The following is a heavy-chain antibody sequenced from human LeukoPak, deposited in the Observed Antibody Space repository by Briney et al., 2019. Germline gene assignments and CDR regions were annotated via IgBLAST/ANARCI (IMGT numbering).Heavy chain of an antibody. Sequence: GGSLRLSCAASGFTFSSYSMNWVRQAPGKGLEWVSSISSSSSYIYYADSVKGRFTISRDNAKNSLYLQMNSLRAEDTAVYYCAKEGPQAAMVSYWGQGTLVTVSS. V-gene: IGHV3-21*04. J-gene: IGHJ4*02. CDR3: AKEGPQAAMVSY. CDR2: ISSSSSYI. D-gene: IGHD5-18*01. CDR1: GFTFSSYS.